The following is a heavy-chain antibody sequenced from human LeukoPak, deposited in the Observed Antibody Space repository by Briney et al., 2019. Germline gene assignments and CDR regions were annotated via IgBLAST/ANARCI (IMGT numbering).Heavy chain of an antibody. D-gene: IGHD6-19*01. J-gene: IGHJ4*02. CDR1: GYTLTELS. V-gene: IGHV1-24*01. CDR2: FDPEDGET. CDR3: AKLGYIKQWLATDY. Sequence: ASVKVSCKVSGYTLTELSMHWVRQAPGQGLEWMGGFDPEDGETIYAQKFQGRVTMTEDTSTDTAYMELSSLRSEDTAVYYCAKLGYIKQWLATDYWGQGTLVTVSS.